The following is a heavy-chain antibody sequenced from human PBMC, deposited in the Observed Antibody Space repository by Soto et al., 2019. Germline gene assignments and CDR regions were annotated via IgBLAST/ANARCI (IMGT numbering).Heavy chain of an antibody. CDR1: GGSFSGYD. Sequence: QVQLQQWGAGLLKPSETLSLTCAVYGGSFSGYDWTWIRQPPGTGLEWIGEINHSGSSNYNPSLKSRFTISVVTSKTQFPLALTSVTAADTAVYYCARDKITGLFDYWGQGTLVTVSS. D-gene: IGHD2-8*02. CDR3: ARDKITGLFDY. CDR2: INHSGSS. V-gene: IGHV4-34*01. J-gene: IGHJ4*02.